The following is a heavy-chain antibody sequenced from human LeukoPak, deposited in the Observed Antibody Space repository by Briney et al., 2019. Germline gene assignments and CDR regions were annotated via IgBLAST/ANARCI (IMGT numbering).Heavy chain of an antibody. J-gene: IGHJ4*02. D-gene: IGHD1-26*01. CDR2: IIPIFGTA. CDR1: GGTFSSYA. V-gene: IGHV1-69*06. CDR3: ARDKRVGATLFDY. Sequence: SVKVSCKASGGTFSSYAISWVRQAPGQGLEWMGGIIPIFGTANYAQKFQGRVTIAADKSTSTAYMELSSLRAEDTAVYYCARDKRVGATLFDYWGQGTLVTVSS.